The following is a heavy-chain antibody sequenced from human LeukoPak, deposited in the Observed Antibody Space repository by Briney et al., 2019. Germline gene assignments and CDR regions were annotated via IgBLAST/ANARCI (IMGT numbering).Heavy chain of an antibody. J-gene: IGHJ3*02. CDR3: ARGPGSSGYAFDI. CDR1: GGSFSGYY. V-gene: IGHV4-34*01. CDR2: INHSGST. Sequence: SETLSLTCGVYGGSFSGYYWSWIRQPPGKGLEWIGEINHSGSTNYNPSLKSRVTISVDTSKNQFSLKLSSVTAAATAVYYSARGPGSSGYAFDIWGQGKMVTVSS. D-gene: IGHD3-22*01.